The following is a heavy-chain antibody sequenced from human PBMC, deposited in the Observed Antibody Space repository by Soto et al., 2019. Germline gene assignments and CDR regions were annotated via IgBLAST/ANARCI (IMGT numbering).Heavy chain of an antibody. J-gene: IGHJ6*03. V-gene: IGHV4-31*03. CDR3: ARGSEGKVTRSYYYYMDV. CDR2: NYDSGST. CDR1: GGSISSGGYY. D-gene: IGHD2-21*02. Sequence: QVQLQESGPGLVKPSQTLSLTCTVSGGSISSGGYYWSWIRQHPGKGLEWIGYNYDSGSTYYNPSLQTRVTIAVDTSKSQFALELSSVTAADTAVYYCARGSEGKVTRSYYYYMDVWGKGTRVTVCS.